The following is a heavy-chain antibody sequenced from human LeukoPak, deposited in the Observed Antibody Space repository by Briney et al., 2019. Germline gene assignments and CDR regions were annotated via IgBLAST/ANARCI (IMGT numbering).Heavy chain of an antibody. CDR3: AKARGDYGQPFDY. J-gene: IGHJ4*02. V-gene: IGHV3-23*01. D-gene: IGHD4/OR15-4a*01. Sequence: PGGSLRLSCAASGFPFSNYGLSWVRQAPGKGLEWVSAISSGSGTTYYADSVKGRFTISRDNSKNTLSLQMNSLRAEDTAVYYCAKARGDYGQPFDYWGQGTLVTVSS. CDR1: GFPFSNYG. CDR2: ISSGSGTT.